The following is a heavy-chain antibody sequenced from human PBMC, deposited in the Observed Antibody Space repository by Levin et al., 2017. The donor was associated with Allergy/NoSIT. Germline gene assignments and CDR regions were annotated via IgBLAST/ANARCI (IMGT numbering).Heavy chain of an antibody. V-gene: IGHV3-48*01. J-gene: IGHJ4*02. Sequence: GGSLRLSCAASGFTFSSYSMNWVRQAPGKGLEWVSYISSSSSTIYYADSVKGRFTISRDNAKNSLYLQMNSLRAEDTAVYYCARDLLWFGELNRGYDYRGQGTLVTVSS. CDR3: ARDLLWFGELNRGYDY. CDR2: ISSSSSTI. CDR1: GFTFSSYS. D-gene: IGHD3-10*01.